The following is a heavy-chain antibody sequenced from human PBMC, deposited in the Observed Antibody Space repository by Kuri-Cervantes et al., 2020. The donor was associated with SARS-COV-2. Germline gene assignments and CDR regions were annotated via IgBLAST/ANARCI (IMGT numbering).Heavy chain of an antibody. CDR3: ARYCSSTSCHRRPGVFDY. CDR1: GFTFDDYG. D-gene: IGHD2-2*01. V-gene: IGHV3-20*04. J-gene: IGHJ4*02. CDR2: INWNGGST. Sequence: GESLKISCAASGFTFDDYGMSWVRQAPGKGLEWVSGINWNGGSTGYADSVKGRFTISRDNAKNSLYLQMNSLRAEDTAVYYCARYCSSTSCHRRPGVFDYWGQGTLVTVSS.